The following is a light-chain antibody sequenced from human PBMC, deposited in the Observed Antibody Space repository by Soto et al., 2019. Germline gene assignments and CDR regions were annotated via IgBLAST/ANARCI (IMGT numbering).Light chain of an antibody. Sequence: EIVLTQSPGTLSLSPGERATLSCRASQSVSSYLAWYQQKPGQAPRLLIYGVSNRATGIPDRFSGSGSGTDFTLTISRLEPEDFAVYYCQQYNNWPAMYTFGQGTKVDIK. CDR3: QQYNNWPAMYT. V-gene: IGKV3-11*01. J-gene: IGKJ2*01. CDR1: QSVSSY. CDR2: GVS.